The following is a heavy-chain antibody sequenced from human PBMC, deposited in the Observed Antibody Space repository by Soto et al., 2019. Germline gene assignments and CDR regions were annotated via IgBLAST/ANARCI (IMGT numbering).Heavy chain of an antibody. CDR3: ARTPYSSGWALDY. D-gene: IGHD6-19*01. Sequence: QALAGNCTFSGFALSTSGMRVRWIRQPPGKALECLARIDWDDDKFYSTSLKTRLTISKDTSKNQVVLTMTNMDPVDTATYYCARTPYSSGWALDYWGQGTLVTV. J-gene: IGHJ4*02. CDR2: IDWDDDK. V-gene: IGHV2-70*04. CDR1: GFALSTSGMR.